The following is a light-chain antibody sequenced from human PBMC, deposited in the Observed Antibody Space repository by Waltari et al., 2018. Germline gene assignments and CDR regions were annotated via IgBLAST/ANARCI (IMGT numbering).Light chain of an antibody. CDR2: WAS. Sequence: DIVMTQSPDSLAVSLGERATINCKSRQSLFDSSNSKNYLAWYQKKTGQSPKLLIYWASTRESGVPDRFSGSGSGTDFTLTIGTLQAEDVAVYYCHQYYSLFTFGPGTKVDIK. J-gene: IGKJ3*01. V-gene: IGKV4-1*01. CDR1: QSLFDSSNSKNY. CDR3: HQYYSLFT.